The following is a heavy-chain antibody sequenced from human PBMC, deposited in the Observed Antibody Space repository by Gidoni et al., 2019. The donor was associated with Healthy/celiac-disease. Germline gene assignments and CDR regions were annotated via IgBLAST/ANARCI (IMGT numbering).Heavy chain of an antibody. V-gene: IGHV3-73*02. Sequence: EVQLVESGGGLVQPGGSLKLSCAASGFTFSGSAMPWVRQASGKGLEWVGRIRSKANSYATAYAASVKGRFTISRDDSKNTAYLQMNSLKTEDTAVYYCTRHKDVLRFLEWSMGVVAFDIWGQGTMVTVSS. CDR2: IRSKANSYAT. CDR1: GFTFSGSA. J-gene: IGHJ3*02. D-gene: IGHD3-3*01. CDR3: TRHKDVLRFLEWSMGVVAFDI.